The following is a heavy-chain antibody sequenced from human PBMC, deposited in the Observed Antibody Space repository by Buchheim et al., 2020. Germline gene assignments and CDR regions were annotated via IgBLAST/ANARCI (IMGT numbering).Heavy chain of an antibody. D-gene: IGHD2-21*02. V-gene: IGHV1-69*04. Sequence: QVQLVQSGAEVKKPGSSVKVSCKASGGTFSSYAISWVRQAPGQGLEWMGRIIPILGMADYAQKFQGRVTITADNSTSTAYMELSSLRSEDTAVYYCARDRPNDCGGDCYLRYFDYWGQGTL. CDR1: GGTFSSYA. J-gene: IGHJ4*02. CDR2: IIPILGMA. CDR3: ARDRPNDCGGDCYLRYFDY.